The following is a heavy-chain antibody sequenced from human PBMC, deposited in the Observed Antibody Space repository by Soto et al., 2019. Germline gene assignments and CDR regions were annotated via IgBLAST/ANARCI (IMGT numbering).Heavy chain of an antibody. J-gene: IGHJ5*02. CDR2: IYHSGST. V-gene: IGHV4-30-2*01. CDR3: ARVPYP. Sequence: PSETLSLTCAVSGGSISSGGYSWSWIRQPPGKGQEWIAYIYHSGSTYYNPSLKSRVTISVDRSKNQFSLKLSSMTAADTAVYYCARVPYPWGQGTLVTVSS. CDR1: GGSISSGGYS.